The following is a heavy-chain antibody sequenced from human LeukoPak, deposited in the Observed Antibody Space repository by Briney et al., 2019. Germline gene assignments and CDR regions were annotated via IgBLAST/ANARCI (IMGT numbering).Heavy chain of an antibody. J-gene: IGHJ4*02. CDR3: AKDLYSSWYYYSRYDILTGFFDY. Sequence: PGGSLRLSCAASGFTFSSYWMSWVRQAPGKGLEWVANIKPDGSEKYHVDSVTGRFTISRDNAKNTLYLQMNSLRAEDTAVYYCAKDLYSSWYYYSRYDILTGFFDYWGQGTLVTVSS. D-gene: IGHD3-9*01. CDR2: IKPDGSEK. CDR1: GFTFSSYW. V-gene: IGHV3-7*03.